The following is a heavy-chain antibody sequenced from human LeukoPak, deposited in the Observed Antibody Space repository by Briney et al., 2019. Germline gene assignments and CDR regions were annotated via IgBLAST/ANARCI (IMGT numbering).Heavy chain of an antibody. D-gene: IGHD2-8*02. CDR3: VTYGTGLYKGLEF. CDR1: GFTFTTYW. Sequence: GRSLRLSCAASGFTFTTYWMSWIRQAPGKGLEWVANINQDGTDKYYVDSVKGRFTFSRDNAQNSLYLQMSSLRVEDTAVYYCVTYGTGLYKGLEFWGQGTQVTVSS. CDR2: INQDGTDK. J-gene: IGHJ4*02. V-gene: IGHV3-7*03.